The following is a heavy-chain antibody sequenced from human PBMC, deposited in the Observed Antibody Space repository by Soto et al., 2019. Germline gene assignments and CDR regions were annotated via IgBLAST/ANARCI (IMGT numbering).Heavy chain of an antibody. D-gene: IGHD6-19*01. CDR1: GLTFSSYG. CDR2: IWYDGSNK. CDR3: ARDRYSSGWYDLDY. V-gene: IGHV3-33*01. J-gene: IGHJ4*02. Sequence: QVQLVESGGGVVQPGRSLRLSCAASGLTFSSYGMHWVRQAPGKGLEWVAVIWYDGSNKYYADSVKGRFTISRDNSENTLYLQLNRLRAEDTAVYYCARDRYSSGWYDLDYWGQGTLVNVSS.